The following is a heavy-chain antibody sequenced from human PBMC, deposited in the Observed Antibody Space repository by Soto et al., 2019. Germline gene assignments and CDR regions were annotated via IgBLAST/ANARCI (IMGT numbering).Heavy chain of an antibody. Sequence: GGSLRLSCAASGFSFRSYGIHWVRQAPGKGLEWVAVIPYDGSNKYYADSVKGRFTISRDNSKNTLSLQMYSLRPEDTAIYYCAKDVETGYCSSTSCYPHFYGVDVWGQGTTVTVSS. CDR1: GFSFRSYG. J-gene: IGHJ6*02. CDR2: IPYDGSNK. D-gene: IGHD2-2*01. CDR3: AKDVETGYCSSTSCYPHFYGVDV. V-gene: IGHV3-30*18.